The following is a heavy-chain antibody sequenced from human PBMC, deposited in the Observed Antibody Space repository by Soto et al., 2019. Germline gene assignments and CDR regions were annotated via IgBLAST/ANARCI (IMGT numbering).Heavy chain of an antibody. D-gene: IGHD3-22*01. CDR1: GFIFSNYG. CDR2: IWYDGSHE. Sequence: LRLSCAASGFIFSNYGMHWVRQAPGKGLEWVAVIWYDGSHESYADSVKGRFTISRDNSKNTLFLQMNSLRAEDTAVYYCARDRYSYDSRAYQGVDWYFDLWGRGTLVTVSS. J-gene: IGHJ2*01. V-gene: IGHV3-33*01. CDR3: ARDRYSYDSRAYQGVDWYFDL.